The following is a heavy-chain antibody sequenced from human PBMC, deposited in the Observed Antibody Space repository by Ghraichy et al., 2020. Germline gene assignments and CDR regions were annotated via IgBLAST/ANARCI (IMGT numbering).Heavy chain of an antibody. V-gene: IGHV4-59*01. D-gene: IGHD3-10*01. Sequence: SETLSLTCTVSGGSISSYYWSWIRQPPGKGLEWIGYIYYSGSTNYNPSLKSRVTISVDTSKNQFSLKLSSVTAADTAVYYCARSFTMVQGVNNWFDPWGQGTLVTVSS. CDR3: ARSFTMVQGVNNWFDP. J-gene: IGHJ5*02. CDR2: IYYSGST. CDR1: GGSISSYY.